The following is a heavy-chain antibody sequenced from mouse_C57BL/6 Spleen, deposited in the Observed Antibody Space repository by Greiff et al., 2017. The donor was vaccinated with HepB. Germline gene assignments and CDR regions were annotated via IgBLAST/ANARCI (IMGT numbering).Heavy chain of an antibody. CDR2: IYPGDGDT. CDR3: ARGVVGYAMDY. CDR1: GYAFSSSW. V-gene: IGHV1-82*01. J-gene: IGHJ4*01. Sequence: VQLQQSGPELVKPGASVKISCKASGYAFSSSWMNWVKQRPGKGLEWIGRIYPGDGDTNYNGKFKGKATLTDDKSSSTAYMQLSSLTSEDSAVYFCARGVVGYAMDYWGQGTSVTVSS.